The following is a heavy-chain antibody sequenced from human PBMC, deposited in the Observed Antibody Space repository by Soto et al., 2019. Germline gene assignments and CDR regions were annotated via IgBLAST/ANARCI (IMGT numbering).Heavy chain of an antibody. J-gene: IGHJ4*02. CDR2: IGGSGSTT. V-gene: IGHV3-23*01. CDR1: GFFFSGSA. Sequence: GGSLRLSCAASGFFFSGSAMSWVRQAPGKGLEWVSTIGGSGSTTYYADSVRGRFTVSRDNSRNTLYLQMSSLSAGDTAVYYCASNCGGGGSCTDWGQGTRVTVSS. CDR3: ASNCGGGGSCTD. D-gene: IGHD2-15*01.